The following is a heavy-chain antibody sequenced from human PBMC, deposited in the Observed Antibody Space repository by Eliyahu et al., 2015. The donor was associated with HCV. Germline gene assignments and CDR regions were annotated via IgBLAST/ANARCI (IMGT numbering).Heavy chain of an antibody. V-gene: IGHV2-70*01. J-gene: IGHJ6*02. D-gene: IGHD6-13*01. CDR3: ARVHAAGIFYYYGMDV. Sequence: QVTLRESGPALVKPTQTLTVTCSFSGFSLSTTGMCVSWIRQAPGKPLEWLALIDWDDDKYYSPSLKTRLTVSKDTSKNQVVLTMTNMDPVDTATYYCARVHAAGIFYYYGMDVWGQGTTVTVSS. CDR2: IDWDDDK. CDR1: GFSLSTTGMC.